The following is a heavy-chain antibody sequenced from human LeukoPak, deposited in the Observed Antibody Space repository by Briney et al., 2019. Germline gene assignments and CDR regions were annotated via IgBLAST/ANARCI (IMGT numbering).Heavy chain of an antibody. CDR1: GFTFSDYA. V-gene: IGHV3-23*01. Sequence: PGGSLRLSCAASGFASGFTFSDYAVSWVRQAPGKGPEWVASVNGRGATTYYADSVKGRFTISRDNAKKSLYLEMNNLRAEDTAVYYCATDGAGFDTWGQGVLVTVSS. J-gene: IGHJ5*02. CDR3: ATDGAGFDT. CDR2: VNGRGATT.